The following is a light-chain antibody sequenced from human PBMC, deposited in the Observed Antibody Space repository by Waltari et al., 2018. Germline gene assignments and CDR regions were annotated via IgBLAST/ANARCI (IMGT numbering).Light chain of an antibody. J-gene: IGLJ3*02. CDR2: KDN. CDR3: QSADSSGTWV. CDR1: ALPQQY. Sequence: SYELTQPPSVSVSPGQTARITCSADALPQQYAYWYQQKPGQAPVLVIYKDNERTSGSPERFSGSSSGTTVTLTISGVQAEDEADYYCQSADSSGTWVFGGGTKLTVL. V-gene: IGLV3-25*03.